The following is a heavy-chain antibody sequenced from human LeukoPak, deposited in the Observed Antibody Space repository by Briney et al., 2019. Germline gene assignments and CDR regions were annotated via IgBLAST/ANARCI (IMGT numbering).Heavy chain of an antibody. Sequence: ASVKVSCRASGYTFTSYAMNWVRQAPGQGLEWMGWINTNTGNPTYAQGFTGRFVFSLDTSVSTAYLQISSLKAEDTAVYYCAREGVGSSWYIRDYYYYMDVWGKGTTVTVSS. CDR1: GYTFTSYA. J-gene: IGHJ6*03. CDR2: INTNTGNP. D-gene: IGHD6-13*01. V-gene: IGHV7-4-1*02. CDR3: AREGVGSSWYIRDYYYYMDV.